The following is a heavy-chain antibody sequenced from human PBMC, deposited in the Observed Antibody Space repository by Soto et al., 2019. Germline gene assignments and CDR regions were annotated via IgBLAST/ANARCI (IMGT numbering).Heavy chain of an antibody. CDR3: ASHGPNSGAGD. V-gene: IGHV3-66*01. D-gene: IGHD7-27*01. CDR1: GFTIYKND. Sequence: EVQLVQSGRGLVQPGGSLRLSCVASGFTIYKNDMIWVRQDPGKGLEWVAHIHFDGSAYYADSVKGRFTISKDNSKNTLYFQMNSLRSEDTAVYHCASHGPNSGAGDWGQGTLVTVYS. CDR2: IHFDGSA. J-gene: IGHJ4*02.